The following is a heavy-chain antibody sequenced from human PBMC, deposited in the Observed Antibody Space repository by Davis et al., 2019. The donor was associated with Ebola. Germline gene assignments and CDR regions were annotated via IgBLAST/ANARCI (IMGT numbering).Heavy chain of an antibody. J-gene: IGHJ6*02. CDR1: NGPIKSYY. D-gene: IGHD4-11*01. V-gene: IGHV4-59*01. CDR3: ARDGGNYVPWGLDV. CDR2: IYHTGTT. Sequence: MPSETLSLTCTVSNGPIKSYYWSWIRQPPGRTLEWLGYIYHTGTTNYNPSLKSRLSITLDTSKNQFSLKLTSATAANTAVYYCARDGGNYVPWGLDVWGQGITVTVSS.